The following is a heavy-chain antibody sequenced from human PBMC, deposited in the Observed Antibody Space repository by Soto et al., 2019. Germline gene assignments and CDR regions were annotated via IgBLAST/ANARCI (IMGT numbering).Heavy chain of an antibody. J-gene: IGHJ4*02. V-gene: IGHV1-46*01. D-gene: IGHD6-13*01. Sequence: ASVKVSCKASGYTFTSYYMHWVRQAPGQGLEWMGIINPRGGSTSNAQKFQGRVTMTRDTSTSTVYMELSSLRSEDTAVYYCANLHPSIAANYWGQGTLVTVSS. CDR3: ANLHPSIAANY. CDR2: INPRGGST. CDR1: GYTFTSYY.